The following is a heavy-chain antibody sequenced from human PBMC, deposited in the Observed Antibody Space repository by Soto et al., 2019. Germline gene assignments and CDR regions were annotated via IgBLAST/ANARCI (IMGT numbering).Heavy chain of an antibody. V-gene: IGHV4-34*01. D-gene: IGHD5-12*01. Sequence: QVQLQQWGAGLLKPSETLSLTCAVYGGSFSGYYWSWIRQPPGKGLEWIGEINHSGSTNYNPSLKSRVXXXVXTSKNQFSLKLSSVTAADTAVYYCARGGGWIDAFDIWGQGTMVTVSS. CDR2: INHSGST. J-gene: IGHJ3*02. CDR3: ARGGGWIDAFDI. CDR1: GGSFSGYY.